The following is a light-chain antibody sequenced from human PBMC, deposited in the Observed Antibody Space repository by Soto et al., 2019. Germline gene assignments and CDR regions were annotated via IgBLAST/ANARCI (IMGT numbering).Light chain of an antibody. J-gene: IGKJ4*01. CDR3: QQYNFWPPLT. Sequence: DILMTQSPATLSVSPGEGATLSCRASQTISSNLAWYRQKPGQAPRLLISDASTRATGVPARFSGSGSGTEFTHTISSLQSEDSGIYYCQQYNFWPPLTFGGGTKVEIK. CDR1: QTISSN. CDR2: DAS. V-gene: IGKV3-15*01.